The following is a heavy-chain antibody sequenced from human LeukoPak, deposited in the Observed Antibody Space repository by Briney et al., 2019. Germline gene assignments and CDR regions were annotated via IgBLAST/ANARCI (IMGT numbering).Heavy chain of an antibody. J-gene: IGHJ4*02. V-gene: IGHV3-30*02. CDR3: AKDRWGAVASFDN. CDR1: GFTFSSYD. D-gene: IGHD6-19*01. Sequence: GGSLRLSCAASGFTFSSYDMHWVRQAPGKGLEWVAFIRYDGNNKYHADSVKGRFTISRDNSKNTLNLQMNSLRAEDTAVYYCAKDRWGAVASFDNWGQGTLVTVSS. CDR2: IRYDGNNK.